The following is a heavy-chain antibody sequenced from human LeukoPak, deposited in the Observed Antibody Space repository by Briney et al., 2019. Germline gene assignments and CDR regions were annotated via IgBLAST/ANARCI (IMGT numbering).Heavy chain of an antibody. CDR2: INPNSGGT. CDR1: GYTFTGYY. Sequence: GAPVKVSCKASGYTFTGYYMHWVRQAPGQGLEWMGRINPNSGGTNYAQKFQGRVTMTRDTSISTAYMELSRLRSDDTAVYYCARGGLYYYDSSGYNYWGQGTLVTVSS. V-gene: IGHV1-2*06. J-gene: IGHJ4*02. CDR3: ARGGLYYYDSSGYNY. D-gene: IGHD3-22*01.